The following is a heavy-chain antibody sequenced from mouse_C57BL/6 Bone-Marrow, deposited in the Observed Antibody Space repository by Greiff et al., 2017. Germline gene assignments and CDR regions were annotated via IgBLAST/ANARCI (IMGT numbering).Heavy chain of an antibody. CDR2: ISYDGSN. CDR1: GYSITSGYY. V-gene: IGHV3-6*01. CDR3: ARGNYYYGSSYDWYCDV. D-gene: IGHD1-1*01. J-gene: IGHJ1*03. Sequence: EVKLQESGPGLVKPSQSLSLTCSVTGYSITSGYYWNWIRQFPGNKLEWMGYISYDGSNNYNPSLKNRISITRDTSKNQLFLKLNSVTTEDTATYYCARGNYYYGSSYDWYCDVWGTGTTVTVSS.